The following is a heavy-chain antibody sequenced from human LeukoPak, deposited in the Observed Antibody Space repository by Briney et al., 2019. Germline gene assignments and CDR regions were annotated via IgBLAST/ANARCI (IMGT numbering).Heavy chain of an antibody. CDR3: AREGADYGDYVV. CDR1: GFTVSSNY. CDR2: IYSGGTT. Sequence: GGSLRLSCAASGFTVSSNYMSWVRQAPGKGLEWVSVIYSGGTTYYIDSVKGRFTISRDNSKNTLYLQMNSLRAEDTAVYYCAREGADYGDYVVWGQGTLVTVSS. D-gene: IGHD4-17*01. V-gene: IGHV3-53*01. J-gene: IGHJ4*02.